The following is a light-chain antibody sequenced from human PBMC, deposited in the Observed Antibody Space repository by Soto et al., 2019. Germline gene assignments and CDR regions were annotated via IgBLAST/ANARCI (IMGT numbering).Light chain of an antibody. CDR2: SSN. J-gene: IGLJ2*01. CDR3: QSYDSSLSVHVV. CDR1: SSNTGAGYD. Sequence: QSVLTQPPSVSGAPGQRVTISCTGSSSNTGAGYDVHWYQHLPGTAPKLLIYSSNNRPSGVPDRFSGSKSGTSASLAITGLQAEDEADYYCQSYDSSLSVHVVFGGGTKLTVL. V-gene: IGLV1-40*01.